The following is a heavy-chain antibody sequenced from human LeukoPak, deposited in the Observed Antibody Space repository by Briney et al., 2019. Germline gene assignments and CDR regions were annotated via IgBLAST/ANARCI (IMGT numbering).Heavy chain of an antibody. Sequence: SVKVSCKASGYTITSYGISWVRQAPGQGLEWMGGIIPIFGTANYAQKFQGRVTITADESTSTAYMELSSLRSEDTAVYYCARELHDIVVVPAASNWFDPWGQGTLVTVSS. V-gene: IGHV1-69*13. J-gene: IGHJ5*02. CDR2: IIPIFGTA. D-gene: IGHD2-2*01. CDR3: ARELHDIVVVPAASNWFDP. CDR1: GYTITSYG.